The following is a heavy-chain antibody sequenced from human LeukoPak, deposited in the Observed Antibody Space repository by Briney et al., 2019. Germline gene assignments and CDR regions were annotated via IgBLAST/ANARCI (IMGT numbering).Heavy chain of an antibody. J-gene: IGHJ6*03. D-gene: IGHD1-26*01. CDR1: GGSISGSNW. V-gene: IGHV4-4*02. CDR3: ARLGNLSGGSYRLGTYYYYYMDV. CDR2: IDHSGST. Sequence: SSETLSLTCAVSGGSISGSNWWSWVRQPPGKGLEWIGEIDHSGSTNYNPSLKSRVTISVDTSKNQFSLKLSSVTAADTAVYYCARLGNLSGGSYRLGTYYYYYMDVWGKGATVTISS.